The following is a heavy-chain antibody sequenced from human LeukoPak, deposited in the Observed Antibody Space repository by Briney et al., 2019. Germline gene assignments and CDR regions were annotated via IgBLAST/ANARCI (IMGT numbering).Heavy chain of an antibody. Sequence: SETLPLTCIVSGGSISSSSYYWGWIRQPPGKGLEWIGSIYYSGTTYYNPSLKSRVTIYVDTSKNQFSLKLNSVTAADTAVYYCARILYSNNIDYWGQGTLVTVSS. CDR2: IYYSGTT. CDR3: ARILYSNNIDY. CDR1: GGSISSSSYY. J-gene: IGHJ4*02. D-gene: IGHD2/OR15-2a*01. V-gene: IGHV4-39*07.